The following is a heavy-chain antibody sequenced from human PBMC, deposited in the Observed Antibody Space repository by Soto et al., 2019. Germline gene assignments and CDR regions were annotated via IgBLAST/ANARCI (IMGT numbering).Heavy chain of an antibody. CDR3: ATWRGGYTYGLDH. Sequence: GGSLRLSWTASGCTFSSQWLHWVRQAPGKGLMWISRILNDGTTTNYADSVKGRFTVSRDNAKKTMSLQMNNLRAEDTAVYYCATWRGGYTYGLDHWGQGTPVTVSS. V-gene: IGHV3-74*01. D-gene: IGHD5-18*01. CDR1: GCTFSSQW. J-gene: IGHJ4*02. CDR2: ILNDGTTT.